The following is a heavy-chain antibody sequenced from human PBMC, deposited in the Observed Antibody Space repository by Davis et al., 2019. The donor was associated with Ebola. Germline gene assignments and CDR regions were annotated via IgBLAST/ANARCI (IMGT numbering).Heavy chain of an antibody. CDR3: ARDLGLAAGGLRYSDH. CDR2: INVDNGNT. D-gene: IGHD6-13*01. CDR1: GYTFTSCA. Sequence: ASVKVSCKTSGYTFTSCAVHWVRQAPGQRLEWMGWINVDNGNTKYSQKFQGRVTITRDTSASTAYMELSSLRSEDTAVYYCARDLGLAAGGLRYSDHWGQGTLVTVSS. V-gene: IGHV1-3*01. J-gene: IGHJ4*02.